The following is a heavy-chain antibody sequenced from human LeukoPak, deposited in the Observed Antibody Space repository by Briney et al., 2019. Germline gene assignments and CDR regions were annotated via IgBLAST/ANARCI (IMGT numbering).Heavy chain of an antibody. J-gene: IGHJ5*02. CDR2: IYYSGST. Sequence: ASETLSLTCTVSGGSISSYYWSWIRQPPGKGLEWIGYIYYSGSTNYNPSLKSRVTISVDTSKNQFSLKLSSVTAADTAVYYCARGNDFWSGYSPRRHGKYNWFDPWGQGTLVTVSS. D-gene: IGHD3-3*01. CDR1: GGSISSYY. V-gene: IGHV4-59*01. CDR3: ARGNDFWSGYSPRRHGKYNWFDP.